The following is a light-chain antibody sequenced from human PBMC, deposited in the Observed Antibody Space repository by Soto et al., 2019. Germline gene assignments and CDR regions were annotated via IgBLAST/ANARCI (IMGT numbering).Light chain of an antibody. CDR3: AAWDDSLSGVV. CDR1: SSNIGSNY. V-gene: IGLV1-47*01. CDR2: NEN. J-gene: IGLJ2*01. Sequence: QLVLTQPPSTSGAPGQRVTISCSGSSSNIGSNYVYWYQQFPGSAPRLLIYNENRRPSGVPDRFSASKSGTSASLAISGLRAEDEADYHCAAWDDSLSGVVFGGGTKLTVL.